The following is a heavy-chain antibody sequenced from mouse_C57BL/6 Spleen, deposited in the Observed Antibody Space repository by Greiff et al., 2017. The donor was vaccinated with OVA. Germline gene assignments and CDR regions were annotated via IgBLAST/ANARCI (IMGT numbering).Heavy chain of an antibody. J-gene: IGHJ3*01. Sequence: VQLQQSGPVLVKPGASVKMSCKASGYTFTDYYMNWVKQSHGKSLEWIGVINPYNGGTSYNQKFKGKATLTVDKSSSTAYMELNSLTSEDSAVYYCAREGLRREFAYWGQGTLVTVSA. D-gene: IGHD2-4*01. CDR3: AREGLRREFAY. CDR1: GYTFTDYY. V-gene: IGHV1-19*01. CDR2: INPYNGGT.